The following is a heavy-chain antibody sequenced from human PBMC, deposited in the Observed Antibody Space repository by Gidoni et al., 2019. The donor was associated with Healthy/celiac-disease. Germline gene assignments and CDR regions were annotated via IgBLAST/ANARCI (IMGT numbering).Heavy chain of an antibody. V-gene: IGHV3-30-3*01. CDR3: ARDRERWLQLGDFDY. Sequence: QVQLVESGGGVVQPGRSLRLSCAASGFTFSSYAMHWVRQAPGKGLEWVAVISYDGSNKYYADSVKGRFTISRDNSKNTLYLQMNSLRAEDTAVYYCARDRERWLQLGDFDYWGQGTLVTVSS. D-gene: IGHD1-1*01. CDR2: ISYDGSNK. J-gene: IGHJ4*02. CDR1: GFTFSSYA.